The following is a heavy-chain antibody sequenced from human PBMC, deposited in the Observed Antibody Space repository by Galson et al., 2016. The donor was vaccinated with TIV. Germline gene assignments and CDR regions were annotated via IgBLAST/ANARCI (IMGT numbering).Heavy chain of an antibody. CDR2: ISYDGSDQ. V-gene: IGHV3-30*18. J-gene: IGHJ4*02. CDR3: AKDPRLYGDYFLHYFDY. Sequence: SLRLSCAASGFTFSDYAMHWVRQAPGKGLEWVAAISYDGSDQYYAGSVKGRFTISRDNSKNTLYLQMNSLRSDDTAMYYCAKDPRLYGDYFLHYFDYWGQGTLVTVSS. D-gene: IGHD4-17*01. CDR1: GFTFSDYA.